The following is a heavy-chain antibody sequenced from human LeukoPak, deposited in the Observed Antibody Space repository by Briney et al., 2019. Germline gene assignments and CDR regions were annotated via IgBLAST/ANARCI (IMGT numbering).Heavy chain of an antibody. CDR2: ISSSGSTT. J-gene: IGHJ4*02. Sequence: GGSLRLSCGASGFTFSSHGMNWVRQAPGKGLEWVSYISSSGSTTYNADSVKGRFTISRDNAKNSLYLQMNSLRAEDTAVYYCARGESHWGQGTLVTVSS. D-gene: IGHD1-26*01. CDR3: ARGESH. CDR1: GFTFSSHG. V-gene: IGHV3-48*04.